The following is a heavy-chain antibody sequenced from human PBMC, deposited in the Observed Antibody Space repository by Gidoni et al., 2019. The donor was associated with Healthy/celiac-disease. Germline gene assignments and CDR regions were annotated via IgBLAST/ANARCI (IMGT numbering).Heavy chain of an antibody. J-gene: IGHJ3*02. CDR1: GGSIRSGGYY. Sequence: QVQLQESGPGLVKPSQTLSLTCTVSGGSIRSGGYYWSWIRQHPGKGLEWIGYIYYSGSTYYNPSLKSRVTISVDTSKNQFSLKLSSVTAADTAVYYCARSIGYYSSAFDIWGQGTMVTVSS. V-gene: IGHV4-31*03. CDR3: ARSIGYYSSAFDI. D-gene: IGHD4-4*01. CDR2: IYYSGST.